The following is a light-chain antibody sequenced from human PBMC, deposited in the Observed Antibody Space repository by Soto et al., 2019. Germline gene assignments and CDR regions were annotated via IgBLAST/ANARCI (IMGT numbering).Light chain of an antibody. CDR1: SSDVGGYNY. CDR3: SLFTSSSTLGYV. V-gene: IGLV2-14*01. Sequence: QSALTQPASVSGSPGQSITISCTGTSSDVGGYNYVSWYQQHPGKAPKLMIYDVSNRPSGVSNRFSGSKSGNTASLTISGLQAEDEADYYCSLFTSSSTLGYVFGTGTKLTVL. J-gene: IGLJ1*01. CDR2: DVS.